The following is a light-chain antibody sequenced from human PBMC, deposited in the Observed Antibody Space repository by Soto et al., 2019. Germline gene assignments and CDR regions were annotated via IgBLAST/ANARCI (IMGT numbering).Light chain of an antibody. CDR1: QSISVW. J-gene: IGKJ1*01. CDR2: MRS. Sequence: DLQMTQNPSTLSATVGDRITITCRASQSISVWLAWYQQKPGKAPDLLIYMRSSLRSGVPSRFSGSGSGTEFTFTSNGLQPDDFATYYCQKYNDNSRTFGQGTKVDNK. CDR3: QKYNDNSRT. V-gene: IGKV1-5*03.